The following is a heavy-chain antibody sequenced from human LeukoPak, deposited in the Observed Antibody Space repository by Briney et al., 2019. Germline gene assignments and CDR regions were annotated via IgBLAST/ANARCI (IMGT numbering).Heavy chain of an antibody. CDR1: GFTFSSYA. V-gene: IGHV3-30*04. J-gene: IGHJ3*02. D-gene: IGHD2-15*01. CDR2: ISYDGSNK. Sequence: GGSLRLSCAASGFTFSSYAMHWVRQAPGKGLEWVAVISYDGSNKYYADSAKGRFTISRDNSKNTLYLQMNSLRAEDTAVYYCAREPGGAFDIWGQGTMVTVSS. CDR3: AREPGGAFDI.